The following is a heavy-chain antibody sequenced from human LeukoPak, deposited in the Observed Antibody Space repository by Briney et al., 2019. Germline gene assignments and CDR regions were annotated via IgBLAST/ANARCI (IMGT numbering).Heavy chain of an antibody. Sequence: ASVKVSCKASGYTFTGYYMHWVRQAPGQGLEWMGWINPNSGGTNYAQKFQGRVTMTRDTSISTAYMELSRLRSDDTAVYYCARDQEYSTTRNYMDVWAKGPRSPSP. D-gene: IGHD6-6*01. CDR1: GYTFTGYY. CDR3: ARDQEYSTTRNYMDV. J-gene: IGHJ6*03. CDR2: INPNSGGT. V-gene: IGHV1-2*02.